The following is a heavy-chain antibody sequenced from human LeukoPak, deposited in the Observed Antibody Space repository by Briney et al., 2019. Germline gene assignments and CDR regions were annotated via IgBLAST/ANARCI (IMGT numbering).Heavy chain of an antibody. CDR3: ARGLELSSSSYGMDV. CDR1: GGSFSGYY. V-gene: IGHV4-34*01. D-gene: IGHD6-13*01. J-gene: IGHJ6*02. CDR2: INHSGST. Sequence: SETLSLTCAVYGGSFSGYYWSWIRQPPGKGLEWIGEINHSGSTNYNPSLKSRVTISVDTSKNQFSLKQSSVTAADTAVYYCARGLELSSSSYGMDVWGQGTTVTVSS.